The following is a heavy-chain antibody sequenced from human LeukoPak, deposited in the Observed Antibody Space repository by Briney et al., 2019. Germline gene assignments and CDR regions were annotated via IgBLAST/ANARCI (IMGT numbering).Heavy chain of an antibody. CDR1: GFTFSTCS. J-gene: IGHJ4*02. CDR3: ASGTIVGARGADN. D-gene: IGHD1-26*01. V-gene: IGHV3-21*01. CDR2: ISGSSYHT. Sequence: GGSLRLSCAASGFTFSTCSMKWVRQAPGKALEWVSSISGSSYHTNYADSVKGRFTISRDNANNLLYLQMNSLRAEDTAVYYCASGTIVGARGADNWGQGTLVTVSS.